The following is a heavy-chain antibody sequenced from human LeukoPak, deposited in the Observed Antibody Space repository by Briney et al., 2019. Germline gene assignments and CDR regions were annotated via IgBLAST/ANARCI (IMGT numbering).Heavy chain of an antibody. CDR2: ISYDGSNE. V-gene: IGHV3-30*04. CDR1: GFTFSSYA. Sequence: GRSLRLSCAASGFTFSSYAMHWVRQAPGKGLEWVAVISYDGSNEYYADSVKGRFTISRDNSKNTLYLQMNSLRAEDTAVYYCARDMRDYWGQGTLVTVSS. CDR3: ARDMRDY. J-gene: IGHJ4*02. D-gene: IGHD3-16*01.